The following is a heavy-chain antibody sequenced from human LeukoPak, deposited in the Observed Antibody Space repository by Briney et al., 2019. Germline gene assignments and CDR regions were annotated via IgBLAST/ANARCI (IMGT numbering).Heavy chain of an antibody. V-gene: IGHV3-21*01. CDR3: ARDRPSSGWYGELDY. CDR1: GFTFSSYS. D-gene: IGHD6-19*01. CDR2: ISSSSSYI. J-gene: IGHJ4*02. Sequence: GGSLRLSCAASGFTFSSYSMNWVRQAPGKGLEWVSCISSSSSYIYYADSVKGRFTISRDNAKNSPYLQMNSLRAEDTAVYYCARDRPSSGWYGELDYWGQGTLVTVSS.